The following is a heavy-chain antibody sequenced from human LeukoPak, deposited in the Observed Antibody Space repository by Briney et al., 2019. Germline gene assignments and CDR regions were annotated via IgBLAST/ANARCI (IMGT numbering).Heavy chain of an antibody. J-gene: IGHJ4*02. V-gene: IGHV1-18*01. CDR3: AREGTNYYDSSGYYYHFDY. D-gene: IGHD3-22*01. Sequence: GASVKVSCKASGYTFTSYGISWVRQAPGQGLEWMGWISAYNGNTNYAQKFQGRVTITADKSASTAYMELSSLRSEDTAVYYCAREGTNYYDSSGYYYHFDYWGQGTLVTVSS. CDR1: GYTFTSYG. CDR2: ISAYNGNT.